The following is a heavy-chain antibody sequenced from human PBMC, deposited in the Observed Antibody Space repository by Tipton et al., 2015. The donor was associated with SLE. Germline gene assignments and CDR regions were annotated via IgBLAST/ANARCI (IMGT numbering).Heavy chain of an antibody. V-gene: IGHV4-59*12. Sequence: TLSLTCSVSGASISSYYWSWIRQPPGKGLEWIGYIYYSGSSNYNPSLKSRVTISLDTSKNQFSLRLSSVTAADTAVYYCAREGVHFWSGSSYYYYYYMDVWGKGTTVTVSS. CDR1: GASISSYY. J-gene: IGHJ6*03. CDR3: AREGVHFWSGSSYYYYYYMDV. D-gene: IGHD3-3*02. CDR2: IYYSGSS.